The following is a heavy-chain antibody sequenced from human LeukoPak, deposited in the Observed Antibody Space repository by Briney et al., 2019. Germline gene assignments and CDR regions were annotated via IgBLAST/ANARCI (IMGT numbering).Heavy chain of an antibody. CDR3: AKAPYCPNDVCRYFDY. V-gene: IGHV3-23*01. Sequence: GGSLRLSCADSGVTFTTDPMSWVRQAPGKGLEGGSAISASGGGTYYADSVKGRFTISRDNSRSTVFLQMSSLRAEDTAVYYCAKAPYCPNDVCRYFDYWGQGTLVTVSS. CDR1: GVTFTTDP. J-gene: IGHJ4*02. CDR2: ISASGGGT. D-gene: IGHD2-8*01.